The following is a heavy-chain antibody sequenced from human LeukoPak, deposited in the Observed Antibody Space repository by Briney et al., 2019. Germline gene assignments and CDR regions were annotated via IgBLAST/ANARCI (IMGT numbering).Heavy chain of an antibody. D-gene: IGHD4/OR15-4a*01. CDR3: ARAPTMVVSSDHAFDI. CDR1: GFTFSSYS. Sequence: GGSLRLSCAASGFTFSSYSMNWVRQAPGKGLEWVSSISSSSSYIYYADSVKGRFTISRDNAKNSLSLQMNTLRAEDTAAYFCARAPTMVVSSDHAFDIWGQGTMVTVSS. CDR2: ISSSSSYI. J-gene: IGHJ3*02. V-gene: IGHV3-21*01.